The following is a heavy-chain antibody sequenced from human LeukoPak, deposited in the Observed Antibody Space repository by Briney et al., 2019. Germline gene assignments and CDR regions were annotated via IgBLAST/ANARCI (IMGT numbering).Heavy chain of an antibody. V-gene: IGHV4-31*03. D-gene: IGHD2-2*01. J-gene: IGHJ5*02. Sequence: PSETLSLTCTVSGGSISSGGYYWSWIRQHPGKGLEWIGYIYYSGSTYYNPSLKSRVTISVDTSKNQFSLKLSSVTAADTAVYYCARGSLVYCSSTSCYGFDPWGQGTLVTVSS. CDR3: ARGSLVYCSSTSCYGFDP. CDR2: IYYSGST. CDR1: GGSISSGGYY.